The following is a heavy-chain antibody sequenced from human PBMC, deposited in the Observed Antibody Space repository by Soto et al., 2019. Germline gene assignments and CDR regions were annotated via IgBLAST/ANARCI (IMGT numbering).Heavy chain of an antibody. J-gene: IGHJ4*02. CDR2: INAGNGNT. CDR3: ARDRDIVVVPAAMGGFDY. Sequence: QVQLVQSGAEVKKPGASVKVSCKASGYTFTSYAMHWVRQAPGQRLEWMGWINAGNGNTKYSQKFQGRGTITRDTPASTAYMELSSLRSEDTAVYYCARDRDIVVVPAAMGGFDYWGQGTLVTVSS. CDR1: GYTFTSYA. D-gene: IGHD2-2*01. V-gene: IGHV1-3*01.